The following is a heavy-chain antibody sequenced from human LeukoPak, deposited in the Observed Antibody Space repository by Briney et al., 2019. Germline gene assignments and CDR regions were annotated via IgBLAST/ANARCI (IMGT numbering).Heavy chain of an antibody. Sequence: GGSLRLSCAASGFTFSSYAMSLVRQAPGKGLERVSAIGGSGSTTYYADSVKGQFTISRDNSKHTLYLQMNSLRAEDTAVYYCAKDTASSWWYFDLWGRGTLVTVSS. J-gene: IGHJ2*01. CDR3: AKDTASSWWYFDL. D-gene: IGHD5-18*01. V-gene: IGHV3-23*01. CDR1: GFTFSSYA. CDR2: IGGSGSTT.